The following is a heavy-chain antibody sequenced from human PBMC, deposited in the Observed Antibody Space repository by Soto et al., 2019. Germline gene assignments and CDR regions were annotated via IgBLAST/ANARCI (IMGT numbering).Heavy chain of an antibody. V-gene: IGHV1-18*01. CDR3: ASWSGRGYWSGPLDF. D-gene: IGHD3-3*01. CDR2: ISGDNLNT. CDR1: GYSFSNYV. J-gene: IGHJ4*02. Sequence: ASVKVSCKASGYSFSNYVINWVRQAPGQGLEWLGWISGDNLNTKNAQNLQGRANMTTDTSTNTAYMELRSLKSDDTAVYYCASWSGRGYWSGPLDFWGQGTLVTVSS.